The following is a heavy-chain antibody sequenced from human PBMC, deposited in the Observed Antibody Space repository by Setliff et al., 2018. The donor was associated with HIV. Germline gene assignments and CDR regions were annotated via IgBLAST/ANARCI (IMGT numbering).Heavy chain of an antibody. J-gene: IGHJ1*01. Sequence: SETLSLTCAVSGYSISSGYYWGWIRQPPGKGLEWIGSIYHSGSTYYNPSLKSRVTISVDTSKNQFSLKLSSVAAADTAVSYCARGGYSYGFGRHRAYFQYWGQGTQVTVSS. CDR2: IYHSGST. CDR3: ARGGYSYGFGRHRAYFQY. D-gene: IGHD5-18*01. V-gene: IGHV4-38-2*01. CDR1: GYSISSGYY.